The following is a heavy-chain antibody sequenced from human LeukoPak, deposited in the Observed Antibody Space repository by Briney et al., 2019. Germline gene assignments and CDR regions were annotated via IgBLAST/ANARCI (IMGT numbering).Heavy chain of an antibody. Sequence: GGSLRLSCAASGFTFSNAWMSWVRQAPGKGLEWVGRIKSKTDGGTTDYAAPVKGRFTISRDDSKNTLYLQMNSLKTEDTAVYYCTTDANYDFWSGYPNFDYWGQGTLVTVSS. CDR2: IKSKTDGGTT. CDR1: GFTFSNAW. V-gene: IGHV3-15*01. J-gene: IGHJ4*02. CDR3: TTDANYDFWSGYPNFDY. D-gene: IGHD3-3*01.